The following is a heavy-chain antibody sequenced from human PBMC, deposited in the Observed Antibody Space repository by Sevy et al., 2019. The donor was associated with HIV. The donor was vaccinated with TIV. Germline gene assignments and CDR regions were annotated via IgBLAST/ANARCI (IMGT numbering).Heavy chain of an antibody. CDR1: GYTLTELS. Sequence: ASVKVSCKVSGYTLTELSMHWVRQAPGKGLERMGGFDPEDGETIYAQKFQGRVTMTEDTSTDTAYMELSSLRSEDTAVYYCATFGLKYYDSRGYHSFDYWGQGTLVTVSS. V-gene: IGHV1-24*01. CDR3: ATFGLKYYDSRGYHSFDY. CDR2: FDPEDGET. J-gene: IGHJ4*02. D-gene: IGHD3-22*01.